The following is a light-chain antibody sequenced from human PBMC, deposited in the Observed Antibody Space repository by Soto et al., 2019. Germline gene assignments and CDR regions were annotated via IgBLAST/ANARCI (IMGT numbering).Light chain of an antibody. V-gene: IGKV1-39*01. CDR3: QQSYSTPLT. J-gene: IGKJ3*01. Sequence: DIQMTQSPSSLSASVGDRVTITCRASQSISSYLNWYQQKPGKAPNLLIYAASSLQSGVPSRFSGSGSGTDFTLTISSLQPEDVATYYCQQSYSTPLTFGPGTKVDIK. CDR1: QSISSY. CDR2: AAS.